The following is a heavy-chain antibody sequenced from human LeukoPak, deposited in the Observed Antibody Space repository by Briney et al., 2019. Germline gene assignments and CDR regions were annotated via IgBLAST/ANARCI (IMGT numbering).Heavy chain of an antibody. Sequence: GGSLRLSCAASGFTFSSYAMSWVRQTPGKGLEWVSGITASGGSTYHADSVKGRFTISRDNSINTLNLQMNNLRAEDTAIYYCAKGLGFWSGYYTPFDYWGQGSSVTISS. V-gene: IGHV3-23*01. D-gene: IGHD3-3*01. CDR1: GFTFSSYA. J-gene: IGHJ4*02. CDR2: ITASGGST. CDR3: AKGLGFWSGYYTPFDY.